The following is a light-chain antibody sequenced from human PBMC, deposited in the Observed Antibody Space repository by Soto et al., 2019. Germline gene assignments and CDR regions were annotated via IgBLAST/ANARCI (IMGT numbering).Light chain of an antibody. V-gene: IGKV3-11*01. Sequence: EIVLTQSPATLSLSPGEGVTLSCRANQSVSSYLPWYQQKPGQPPRLLIYAASNRATGIPARFSGSGSGTDFTLTISSLEPEDFAVYYCQQHSSSPITFGRGTRVDIK. CDR1: QSVSSY. CDR3: QQHSSSPIT. CDR2: AAS. J-gene: IGKJ5*01.